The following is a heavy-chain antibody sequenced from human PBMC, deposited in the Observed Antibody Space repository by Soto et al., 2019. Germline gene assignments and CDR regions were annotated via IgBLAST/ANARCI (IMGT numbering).Heavy chain of an antibody. J-gene: IGHJ6*02. CDR2: IYYSGST. V-gene: IGHV4-59*01. CDR1: GGSISSYY. D-gene: IGHD4-4*01. Sequence: QVQLQESGPGLVKPSETLSLTCTVSGGSISSYYWSWIRQPSGKGLEWIGYIYYSGSTNYNPSLKSRVTISVDTSKNQFSLKLSSVTAADTAVYYCARDRLHDYYGMDVWGQGTTVTVSS. CDR3: ARDRLHDYYGMDV.